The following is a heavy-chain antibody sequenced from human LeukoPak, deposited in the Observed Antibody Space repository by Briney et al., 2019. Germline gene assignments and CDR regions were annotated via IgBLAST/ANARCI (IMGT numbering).Heavy chain of an antibody. D-gene: IGHD2-21*02. J-gene: IGHJ6*03. CDR2: VSGSVIGT. Sequence: GGSLRPSCAASGITFSNAWKNWVRQAPGKGLELVSAVSGSVIGTYYANFVGGRFTILRDTSRNTRYLQMNCLRAADTAVYYCAKAGVAYCGGDCRRQFYYYMDVWGKGTTVTVSS. V-gene: IGHV3-23*01. CDR3: AKAGVAYCGGDCRRQFYYYMDV. CDR1: GITFSNAW.